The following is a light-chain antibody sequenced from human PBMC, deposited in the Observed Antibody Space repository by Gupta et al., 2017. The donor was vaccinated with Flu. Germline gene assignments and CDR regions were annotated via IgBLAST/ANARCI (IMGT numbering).Light chain of an antibody. CDR3: VLYMGSGISV. CDR1: CSAVSTGYY. CDR2: SIN. Sequence: TVTRACCVSCSAVSTGYYPSWGHHTPAHAPRTLIYSINTRSSGVPHRFSGAIRGNNAAPTITGAQADEEADYYCVLYMGSGISVFGGGTKLTVL. V-gene: IGLV8-61*01. J-gene: IGLJ3*02.